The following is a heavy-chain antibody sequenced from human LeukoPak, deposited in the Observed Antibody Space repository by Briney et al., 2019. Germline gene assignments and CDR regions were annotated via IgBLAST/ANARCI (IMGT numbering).Heavy chain of an antibody. CDR3: ARAKGRPGPVLWWSH. J-gene: IGHJ4*02. Sequence: SQTPSLTCTVSGGSISSGGYYWSWIRQPPGKGLEWIGYIYHSGSTYYNPSLKSRVTISVDRSKNQFSLKLSSVTAADTAVYYCARAKGRPGPVLWWSHWGQGTLVTVSS. V-gene: IGHV4-30-2*01. D-gene: IGHD2-21*01. CDR1: GGSISSGGYY. CDR2: IYHSGST.